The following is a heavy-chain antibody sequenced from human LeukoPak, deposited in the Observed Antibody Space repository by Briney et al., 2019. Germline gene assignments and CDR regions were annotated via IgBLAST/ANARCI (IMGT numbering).Heavy chain of an antibody. D-gene: IGHD3-16*01. V-gene: IGHV1-18*01. Sequence: GESLKISCKGSGYSFTSYGISWVRQAPGQGLEWMGWISAYNGNTNYAQKLQGRVTMTTDTSTSTAYMELRSLRSDDTAVYYCARDYSFRGVMFVYFDYWGQGTLVTVSS. CDR3: ARDYSFRGVMFVYFDY. J-gene: IGHJ4*02. CDR2: ISAYNGNT. CDR1: GYSFTSYG.